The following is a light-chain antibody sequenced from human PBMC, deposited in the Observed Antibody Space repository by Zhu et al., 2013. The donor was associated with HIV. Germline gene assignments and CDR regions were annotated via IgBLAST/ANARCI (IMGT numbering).Light chain of an antibody. CDR2: STS. Sequence: EIVLTQSPGTLSLSPGERATLSCRASQSLTSTALAWFQQKPGRAPRLLLRSTSTRATDIPDRFSGSGSGTDFTLTISSLEPVDFAVYYCQQRSHWPPTFGGGTKVEIK. J-gene: IGKJ4*01. CDR1: QSLTSTA. CDR3: QQRSHWPPT. V-gene: IGKV3D-20*02.